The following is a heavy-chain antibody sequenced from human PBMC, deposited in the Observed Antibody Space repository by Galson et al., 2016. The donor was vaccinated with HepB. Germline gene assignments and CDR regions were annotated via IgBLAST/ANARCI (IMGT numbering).Heavy chain of an antibody. CDR3: AKGVAGKGFDY. CDR1: GFIFSNYA. V-gene: IGHV3-23*01. Sequence: LRLSCAASGFIFSNYAMSWVRQAPGKGLEWVSGISVSAGSTYFADSVKGRFTISRDNSKNTLYLQMNSLRAEDTAVYYCAKGVAGKGFDYWGQGTLVTVSS. CDR2: ISVSAGST. J-gene: IGHJ4*02. D-gene: IGHD6-19*01.